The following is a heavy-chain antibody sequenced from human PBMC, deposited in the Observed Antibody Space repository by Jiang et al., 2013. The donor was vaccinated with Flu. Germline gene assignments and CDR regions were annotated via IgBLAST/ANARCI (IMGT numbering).Heavy chain of an antibody. CDR1: GVSISSRDYS. Sequence: SLTCTVSGVSISSRDYSWGWIRQPPGKGLEWIGSVYYSGSTNYNPSLKSRVTISVDTSKNQFSLKLSSVTAADTAVYYCARHMITDWMVRGAEFDYWGQGTLVTVSS. CDR3: ARHMITDWMVRGAEFDY. V-gene: IGHV4-39*01. CDR2: VYYSGST. D-gene: IGHD3-10*01. J-gene: IGHJ4*02.